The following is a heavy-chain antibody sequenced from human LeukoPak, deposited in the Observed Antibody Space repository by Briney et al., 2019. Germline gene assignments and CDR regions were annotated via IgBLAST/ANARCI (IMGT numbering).Heavy chain of an antibody. V-gene: IGHV3-30-3*01. CDR2: ISYDGSGK. Sequence: GRSLRLSCAASGFTFSSYAMHWVRQAPGKGLEWVAIISYDGSGKYYADSVKGRLTISRDNSKSTLYLQMISLRTEDTAVYYCARADGSVAGPPSGHWGQGTLVTVSS. CDR1: GFTFSSYA. D-gene: IGHD6-19*01. J-gene: IGHJ4*02. CDR3: ARADGSVAGPPSGH.